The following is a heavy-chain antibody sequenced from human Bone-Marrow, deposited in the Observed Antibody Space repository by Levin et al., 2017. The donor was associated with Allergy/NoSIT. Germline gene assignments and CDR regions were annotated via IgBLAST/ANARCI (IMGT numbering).Heavy chain of an antibody. CDR2: IYDSGST. J-gene: IGHJ4*02. CDR3: ARIPDTTSEFDY. D-gene: IGHD5-18*01. V-gene: IGHV4-31*03. Sequence: SQTLSLTCTASGGSIRSGGYYWSWIRQHPGKGLEWIGYIYDSGSTSYNPSLESRVAISVDTSKNQFYLKLTSLTAADTAVYYCARIPDTTSEFDYWGQGTLVTVSS. CDR1: GGSIRSGGYY.